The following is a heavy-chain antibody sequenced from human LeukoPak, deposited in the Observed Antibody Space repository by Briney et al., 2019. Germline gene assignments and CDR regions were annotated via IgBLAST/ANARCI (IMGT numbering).Heavy chain of an antibody. CDR1: GGSFSGYY. D-gene: IGHD3-3*01. CDR3: ASRYYDFWSGYYVSNWFDP. CDR2: INHSGST. V-gene: IGHV4-34*01. Sequence: SETLSLTCAVYGGSFSGYYWSWIRQPPGKGLGWIGEINHSGSTNYNPSLKSRFTISVDTSKNQFSLKLSSVTAADTAVYYCASRYYDFWSGYYVSNWFDPWGQGTLVTVSS. J-gene: IGHJ5*02.